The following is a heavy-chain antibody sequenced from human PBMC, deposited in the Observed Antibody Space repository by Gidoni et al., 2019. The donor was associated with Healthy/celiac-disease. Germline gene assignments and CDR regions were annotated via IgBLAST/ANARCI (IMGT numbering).Heavy chain of an antibody. V-gene: IGHV3-15*07. CDR2: IKSITDGGTT. CDR3: TTGRRASGYDHFVYYYYYYMDV. D-gene: IGHD5-12*01. Sequence: EVQLVESGGCLVKPGGSLRLSCAASGFTFSNAWMNWVRQAPGKGLRWVGSIKSITDGGTTYYAAHVKGRFNISRDYSKNTLYLQMNSLKTEDAAVYYCTTGRRASGYDHFVYYYYYYMDVWGKGTTVTVSS. J-gene: IGHJ6*03. CDR1: GFTFSNAW.